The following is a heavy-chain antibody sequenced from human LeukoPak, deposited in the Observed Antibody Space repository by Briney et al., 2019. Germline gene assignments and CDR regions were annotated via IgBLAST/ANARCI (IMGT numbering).Heavy chain of an antibody. Sequence: SETLSLTCTVSGGSISSSSYYWGWIRQPPGKGLEWIGSIYYSGNTYYNASLKSQVSISIDTSKNQFSLRLTSVTAADTAVYYCARGPSGYHNTGGQGTLVTVSS. J-gene: IGHJ4*02. CDR1: GGSISSSSYY. V-gene: IGHV4-39*01. CDR3: ARGPSGYHNT. CDR2: IYYSGNT. D-gene: IGHD5-12*01.